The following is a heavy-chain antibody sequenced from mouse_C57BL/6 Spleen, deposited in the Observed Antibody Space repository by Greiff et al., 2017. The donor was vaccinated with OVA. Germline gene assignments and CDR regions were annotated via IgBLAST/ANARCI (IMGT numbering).Heavy chain of an antibody. J-gene: IGHJ4*01. CDR2: IWSDGST. Sequence: VKLMESGPGLVAPSQSLSITCTVSGFSLTSYGVHWVRQPPGKGLEWLVVIWSDGSTTYNSALKSRLSISKDNSKSQVFLKMNSLQTDDTAMYYCARSTMVKGYAMDYWGQGTSVTVSS. D-gene: IGHD2-2*01. CDR1: GFSLTSYG. V-gene: IGHV2-6*03. CDR3: ARSTMVKGYAMDY.